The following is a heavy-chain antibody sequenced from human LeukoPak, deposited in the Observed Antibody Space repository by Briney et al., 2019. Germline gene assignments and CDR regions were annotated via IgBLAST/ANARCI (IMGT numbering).Heavy chain of an antibody. Sequence: ASVKVSCKASGYTFTSYGISWVRQAPGQGLEWMGWFSAYNGNTNYAQKLQGRVTMTTDTSTSTAYMELRSRRSDDTAVYYCARDKAPELDDFWSGYYYYYGMDVWGQGTTVTVSS. J-gene: IGHJ6*02. V-gene: IGHV1-18*01. CDR3: ARDKAPELDDFWSGYYYYYGMDV. CDR2: FSAYNGNT. D-gene: IGHD3-3*01. CDR1: GYTFTSYG.